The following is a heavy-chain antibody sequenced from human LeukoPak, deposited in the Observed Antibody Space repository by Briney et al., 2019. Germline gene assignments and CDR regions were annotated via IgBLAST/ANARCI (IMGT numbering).Heavy chain of an antibody. CDR3: ARAGYCSGGSCRNWIDP. CDR2: INPNTGHT. V-gene: IGHV1-2*02. D-gene: IGHD2-15*01. Sequence: ASVKVPCKASGYTFTDYYMHWVRQAPGQGLEWMGWINPNTGHTNYPQKFQGRVTMTRDTSITTAYMELSRLNSDDTALYYCARAGYCSGGSCRNWIDPWGQGTLVTVSS. J-gene: IGHJ5*02. CDR1: GYTFTDYY.